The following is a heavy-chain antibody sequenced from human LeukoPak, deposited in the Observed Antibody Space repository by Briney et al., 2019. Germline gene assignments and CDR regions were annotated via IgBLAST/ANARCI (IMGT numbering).Heavy chain of an antibody. D-gene: IGHD5-18*01. CDR3: ARVSRIQLWFWFDP. CDR2: ISAYNGNT. V-gene: IGHV1-18*01. J-gene: IGHJ5*02. Sequence: ASVKVSCKASGYTFTSYGISWVRQAPGQGLEWMGWISAYNGNTNYAQKFQGRVTMTRDTSISTAYMELSRLRSDDTAVYYCARVSRIQLWFWFDPWGQGTLVTVSS. CDR1: GYTFTSYG.